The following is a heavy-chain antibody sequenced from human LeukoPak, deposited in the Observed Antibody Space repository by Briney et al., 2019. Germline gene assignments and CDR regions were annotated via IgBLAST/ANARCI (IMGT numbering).Heavy chain of an antibody. J-gene: IGHJ4*02. Sequence: PSETLSLTCSVSGASISGGGYFWSWIRQHPGKGLEWIGYIYYSGTTYYNPSLKSRVTISVDTSQNHFSLNLGSVTAADTAVYYCASRDYGSVDYWGQGTLVTVSS. CDR1: GASISGGGYF. V-gene: IGHV4-31*03. CDR3: ASRDYGSVDY. D-gene: IGHD3-10*01. CDR2: IYYSGTT.